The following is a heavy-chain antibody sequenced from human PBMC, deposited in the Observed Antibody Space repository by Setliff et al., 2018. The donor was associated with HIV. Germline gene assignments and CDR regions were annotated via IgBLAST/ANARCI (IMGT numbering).Heavy chain of an antibody. Sequence: SSETLSLTCTVSGVSISSSNLYWGWIRQSPGKGMEWIGSINYSGSTYYNLPLTSRVTMSVDTSKNQFSLKVRSVTVADTAVYYCATHFDSSSWYSFDYWGQGTLVTVSS. CDR3: ATHFDSSSWYSFDY. CDR1: GVSISSSNLY. D-gene: IGHD6-13*01. CDR2: INYSGST. J-gene: IGHJ4*02. V-gene: IGHV4-39*07.